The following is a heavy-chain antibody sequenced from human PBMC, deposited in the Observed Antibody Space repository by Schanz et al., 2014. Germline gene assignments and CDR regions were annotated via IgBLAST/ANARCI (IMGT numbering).Heavy chain of an antibody. J-gene: IGHJ4*02. Sequence: VQLVESGGGVVRPGGSLRLSCAASGFNFANHAIHWVRQGQGNGLQWEAVSSSDGSKKLYADSVKARFTISRDNSKNSVSLQMDSLRPEYTAVYVCAKDLHSNSGNYYSYYFDSWGPGALVTVSS. CDR3: AKDLHSNSGNYYSYYFDS. V-gene: IGHV3-30*18. CDR1: GFNFANHA. D-gene: IGHD3-10*01. CDR2: SSSDGSKK.